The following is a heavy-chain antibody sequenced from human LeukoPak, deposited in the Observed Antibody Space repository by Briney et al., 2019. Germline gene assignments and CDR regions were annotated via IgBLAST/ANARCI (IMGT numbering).Heavy chain of an antibody. Sequence: ASVKVSCKASGYTFTGYYMHWVRQAPGQGLEGMGWINPNSGGTNYAQKFQGRVTMTRDTSISTAYMELSRLRSDDTAVYYCAREGDYYDSSGYVFDYWGQGTLVTVSS. CDR2: INPNSGGT. D-gene: IGHD3-22*01. CDR3: AREGDYYDSSGYVFDY. CDR1: GYTFTGYY. J-gene: IGHJ4*02. V-gene: IGHV1-2*02.